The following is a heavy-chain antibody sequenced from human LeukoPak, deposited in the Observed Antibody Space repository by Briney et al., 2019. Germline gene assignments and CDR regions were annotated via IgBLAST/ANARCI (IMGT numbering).Heavy chain of an antibody. J-gene: IGHJ6*02. V-gene: IGHV3-48*02. D-gene: IGHD4-17*01. CDR3: ARDGAVTTKGRYYYYGMDV. Sequence: PGGSLRLSCAASGFSFTDAWMSWVRQAPGKGLEWVSYISSSSSTIYYADSVKGRFTISRDNAKNSLYLQMNSLRDEDTAVYYCARDGAVTTKGRYYYYGMDVWGQGTTVTVSS. CDR1: GFSFTDAW. CDR2: ISSSSSTI.